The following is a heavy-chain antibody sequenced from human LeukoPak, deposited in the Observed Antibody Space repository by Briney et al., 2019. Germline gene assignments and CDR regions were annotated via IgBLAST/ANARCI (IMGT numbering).Heavy chain of an antibody. CDR1: GFTLRSYR. J-gene: IGHJ6*03. CDR2: ISSSSSDI. V-gene: IGHV3-21*01. CDR3: ARPNAYDFWSGDYYYYYMDV. Sequence: GGSLRLSCAASGFTLRSYRMNWVRQAPGKGLEWVSSISSSSSDIYYADSVKGRFTISRDNAKNSLYLQMNSLRAEDTAVYYCARPNAYDFWSGDYYYYYMDVWGKGTTVTVSS. D-gene: IGHD3-3*01.